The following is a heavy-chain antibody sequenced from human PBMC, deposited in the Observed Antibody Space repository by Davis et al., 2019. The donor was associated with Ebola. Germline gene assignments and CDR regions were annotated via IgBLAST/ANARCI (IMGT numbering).Heavy chain of an antibody. J-gene: IGHJ3*02. Sequence: SVTVSCKASGFTFTSSAMQWVRQARGQRLEWIGWIVVGSGNTNYAQKFQERVTITRDMSTSTAYMELSSLRSEDTAVYYCAADTIAAAGTLGAFDIWGQGTMVTVSS. D-gene: IGHD6-13*01. CDR3: AADTIAAAGTLGAFDI. CDR1: GFTFTSSA. CDR2: IVVGSGNT. V-gene: IGHV1-58*02.